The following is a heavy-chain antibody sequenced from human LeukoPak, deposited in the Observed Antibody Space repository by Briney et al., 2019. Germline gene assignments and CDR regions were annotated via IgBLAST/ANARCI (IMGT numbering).Heavy chain of an antibody. V-gene: IGHV3-21*01. J-gene: IGHJ4*02. CDR1: GFTFSSYS. Sequence: PGRSLRLSCAASGFTFSSYSMNWVRQAPGKGLEWVSSISSSSSYIYYADSVKGRFTISRDNAKNSLYLQMNSLRAEDTAVYYCARVDMKDGYNYIVYWGQGTLVTVSS. CDR3: ARVDMKDGYNYIVY. D-gene: IGHD5-24*01. CDR2: ISSSSSYI.